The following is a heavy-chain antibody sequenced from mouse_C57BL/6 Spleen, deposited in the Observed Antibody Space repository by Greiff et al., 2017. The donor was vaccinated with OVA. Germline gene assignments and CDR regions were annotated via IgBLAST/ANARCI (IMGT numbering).Heavy chain of an antibody. CDR2: IYPGDGDT. D-gene: IGHD2-2*01. V-gene: IGHV1-82*01. CDR3: AGVTDY. Sequence: VQLQESGPELVKPGASVKISCKASGYAFSSSWMNWVKQRPGKGLEWIGRIYPGDGDTNYNGKFKGKATLTADKSSSTAYMQLSSLTSEDSAVYFCAGVTDYWGQGTTLTVSS. J-gene: IGHJ2*01. CDR1: GYAFSSSW.